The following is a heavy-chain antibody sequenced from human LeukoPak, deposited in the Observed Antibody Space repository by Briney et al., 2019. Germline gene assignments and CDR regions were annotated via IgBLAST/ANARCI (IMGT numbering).Heavy chain of an antibody. D-gene: IGHD1-1*01. CDR1: GYTFTSYG. CDR3: AATEGTGTPSPFDY. CDR2: ISAYNGNT. V-gene: IGHV1-18*01. J-gene: IGHJ4*02. Sequence: ASVKVSCKASGYTFTSYGISWVRQAPGQGLEWMGWISAYNGNTNYAQKLQGRVTMTTDTSTSTAYMELRSLRSDDTAVYYCAATEGTGTPSPFDYWGQGTLVTVSS.